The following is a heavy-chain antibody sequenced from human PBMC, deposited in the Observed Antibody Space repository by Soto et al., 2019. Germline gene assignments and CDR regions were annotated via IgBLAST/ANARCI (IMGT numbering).Heavy chain of an antibody. V-gene: IGHV4-31*03. CDR1: GGSISTGGYY. CDR3: ARGLSVPLFDN. CDR2: IYYRGST. D-gene: IGHD4-17*01. Sequence: QVQLQESGPGLVKPSQTLSLTCTVSGGSISTGGYYWTWIRQHPGKGLEWIGYIYYRGSTYYNPSLKSRVTLSVDTSKNQFSLKLSSVTAADMAVYYCARGLSVPLFDNWGQGSLVTVS. J-gene: IGHJ4*02.